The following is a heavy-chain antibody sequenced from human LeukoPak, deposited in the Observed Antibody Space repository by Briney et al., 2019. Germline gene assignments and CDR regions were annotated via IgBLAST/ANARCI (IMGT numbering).Heavy chain of an antibody. CDR3: AKDVPRRQQRVFDY. J-gene: IGHJ4*02. Sequence: PGGSLRLCCAASGFTFSSYGMSWGRQAPGKGLEWVSANSGSGGSTYYADSVKGRFTISRDNSKNTLHLQMNSLRAEDTAVYYCAKDVPRRQQRVFDYWGQGTLVTVSS. CDR2: NSGSGGST. D-gene: IGHD6-13*01. V-gene: IGHV3-23*01. CDR1: GFTFSSYG.